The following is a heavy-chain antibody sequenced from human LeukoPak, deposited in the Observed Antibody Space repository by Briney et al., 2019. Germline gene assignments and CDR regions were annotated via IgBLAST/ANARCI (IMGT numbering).Heavy chain of an antibody. CDR1: GGSGNSDNYY. V-gene: IGHV4-61*02. D-gene: IGHD2-21*02. J-gene: IGHJ3*02. Sequence: SQTLSLTCTVSGGSGNSDNYYWTWIRQPAGRGLEWIGRIYTSGSTNYNPSLKSRATISVDTSKNRFSLRLTSVTAADTAVYYCARGGAYCGGDCYSDDAFDIWGPGTMVTVSS. CDR3: ARGGAYCGGDCYSDDAFDI. CDR2: IYTSGST.